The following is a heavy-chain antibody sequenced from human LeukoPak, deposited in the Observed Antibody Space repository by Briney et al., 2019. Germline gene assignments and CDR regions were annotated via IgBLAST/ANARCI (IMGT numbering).Heavy chain of an antibody. CDR3: AREGSSSDNWFDP. V-gene: IGHV4-31*03. CDR2: IYYSGST. D-gene: IGHD6-6*01. CDR1: GGSISSGGYY. J-gene: IGHJ5*02. Sequence: SETLSLTCTVSGGSISSGGYYWSWIRQHPGKGLEWIGYIYYSGSTYYNPSLKNRVTISVDTSKNQFSLKLSSVTAADTAVYYCAREGSSSDNWFDPWAREPWSPSPQ.